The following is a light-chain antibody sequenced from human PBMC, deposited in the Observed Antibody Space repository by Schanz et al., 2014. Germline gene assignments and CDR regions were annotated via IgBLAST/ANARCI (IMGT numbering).Light chain of an antibody. CDR3: QHYNNWPPTWT. Sequence: EIVMTQSPATLSVSPGERVTLSCRASQSVSSNLAWYQQKPGQAPRLFIYDASTRVTGIPARFSGSGSGTDFTLTISSLQSDDFAVYHCQHYNNWPPTWTFGQGTKVEIK. CDR2: DAS. J-gene: IGKJ1*01. CDR1: QSVSSN. V-gene: IGKV3D-15*01.